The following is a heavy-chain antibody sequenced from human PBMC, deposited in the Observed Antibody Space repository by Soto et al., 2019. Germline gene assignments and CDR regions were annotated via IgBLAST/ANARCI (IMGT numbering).Heavy chain of an antibody. D-gene: IGHD6-13*01. V-gene: IGHV1-46*01. J-gene: IGHJ6*02. Sequence: ASVKVSCKASGYTFTSYYIHWVRQAPGQGLGWMGIINPSGGGTSYAQRFQGRITMTRDTSTGTVYMELSSLRSEDTAGYYCARVPIAAAGTYYYYGMDVWGQGSTVTVSS. CDR3: ARVPIAAAGTYYYYGMDV. CDR1: GYTFTSYY. CDR2: INPSGGGT.